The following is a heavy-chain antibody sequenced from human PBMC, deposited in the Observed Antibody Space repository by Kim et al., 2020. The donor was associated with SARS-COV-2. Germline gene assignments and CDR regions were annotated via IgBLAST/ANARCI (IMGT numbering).Heavy chain of an antibody. CDR3: ARDSYYGSGDYGMDV. Sequence: KFQGEVTITADQSTSTAYMELSSLRSEDTAVYYCARDSYYGSGDYGMDVWGQGTTVTVSS. V-gene: IGHV1-69*01. D-gene: IGHD3-10*01. J-gene: IGHJ6*02.